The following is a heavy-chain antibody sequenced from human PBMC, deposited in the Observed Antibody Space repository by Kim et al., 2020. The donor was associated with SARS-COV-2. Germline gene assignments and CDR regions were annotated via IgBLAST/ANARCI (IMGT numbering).Heavy chain of an antibody. CDR3: AREADSGMLFDWID. J-gene: IGHJ4*01. D-gene: IGHD3-9*01. V-gene: IGHV3-66*01. CDR1: GFTVSSNY. CDR2: IYSGGST. Sequence: GGSLRLSCAASGFTVSSNYMSWVRQAPGKGLEWVSVIYSGGSTYYADALKGRFTTSRDNSTNTPYLQMNNLRAAETAVYYCAREADSGMLFDWID.